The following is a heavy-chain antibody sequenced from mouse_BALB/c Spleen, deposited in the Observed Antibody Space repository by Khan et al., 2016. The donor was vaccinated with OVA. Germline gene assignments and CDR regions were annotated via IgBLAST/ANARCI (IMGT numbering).Heavy chain of an antibody. CDR1: GYTFTNYL. Sequence: QVQLQQSGAELLRPGTSVKMSCKAAGYTFTNYLIGWVKQRPGHGLEWIGDIYPGGGYTNYNEKFKGKATLTADTSSSTVFMQLSSLTIKDSAIYYCANYPSWYFGVWGAGTTVTVSS. CDR3: ANYPSWYFGV. V-gene: IGHV1-63*02. J-gene: IGHJ1*01. CDR2: IYPGGGYT. D-gene: IGHD2-1*01.